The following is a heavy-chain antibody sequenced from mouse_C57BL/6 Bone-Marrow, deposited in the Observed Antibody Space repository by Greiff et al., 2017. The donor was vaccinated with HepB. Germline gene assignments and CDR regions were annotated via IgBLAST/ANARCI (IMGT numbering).Heavy chain of an antibody. CDR2: IDPSDSYT. CDR1: GYTFTSYW. D-gene: IGHD2-3*01. J-gene: IGHJ3*01. V-gene: IGHV1-69*01. Sequence: QVQLQQSGAELVMPGASVKLSCKASGYTFTSYWMHWVKQRPGQGLEWIGEIDPSDSYTNYNQKFKGKSTLTVDKSSSTAYMQLSSLTSEDSAVYYCARWRDGYYGGFAYWGQGTLVTVSA. CDR3: ARWRDGYYGGFAY.